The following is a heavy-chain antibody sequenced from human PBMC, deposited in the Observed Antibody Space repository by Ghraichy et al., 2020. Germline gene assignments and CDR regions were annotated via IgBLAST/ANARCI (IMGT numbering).Heavy chain of an antibody. CDR2: IKQDGSEK. J-gene: IGHJ4*02. Sequence: GGSLRLSCDPTGFPLSDYWMSWVRQALGKGLEWVANIKQDGSEKYYVDSVKGRFTISRDNAKNSLYLQMNSLRAEDTDVYYCVRGCYDYWGQGTLVTVSS. V-gene: IGHV3-7*03. D-gene: IGHD3-10*02. CDR3: VRGCYDY. CDR1: GFPLSDYW.